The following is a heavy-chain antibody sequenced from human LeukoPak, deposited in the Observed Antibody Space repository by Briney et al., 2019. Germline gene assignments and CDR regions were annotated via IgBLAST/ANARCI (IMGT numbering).Heavy chain of an antibody. CDR3: ARDYYDSSGHYYYYGMDV. Sequence: TLSLTCAVSGGSISSGGYSWSWIRQPPGKGLEWIGYIYHSGSTYYNPSLKSRVTISVDRSKNQFSLRLSSVTAADTAVYYCARDYYDSSGHYYYYGMDVWGQGTTVTVSS. V-gene: IGHV4-30-2*01. CDR2: IYHSGST. CDR1: GGSISSGGYS. D-gene: IGHD3-22*01. J-gene: IGHJ6*02.